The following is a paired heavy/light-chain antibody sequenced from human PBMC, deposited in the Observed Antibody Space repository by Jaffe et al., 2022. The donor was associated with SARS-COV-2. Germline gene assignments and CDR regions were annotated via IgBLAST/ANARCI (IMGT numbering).Light chain of an antibody. CDR3: QQYGSSGSIT. V-gene: IGKV3D-20*01. Sequence: EIVLTQSPATLSLSPGERATLSCGASQSVSSSYLAWYQQKPGLAPRLLIYDASSRATGIPDRFSGSGSGTDFTLTISRLEPEDFAVYYCQQYGSSGSITFGQGTRLEIK. J-gene: IGKJ5*01. CDR2: DAS. CDR1: QSVSSSY.
Heavy chain of an antibody. CDR2: IYYSGST. Sequence: QLQLQVSGPGLVKPSETLSLTCTVSGGSISSSSYYWGWIRQPPGKGLEWIGSIYYSGSTYYNPSLKSRVTISVDTSKNQFSLKLSSVTAADTAVYYCARALGYCSSTSCYGFWFDPWGQGTLVTVSS. D-gene: IGHD2-2*01. CDR3: ARALGYCSSTSCYGFWFDP. J-gene: IGHJ5*02. V-gene: IGHV4-39*01. CDR1: GGSISSSSYY.